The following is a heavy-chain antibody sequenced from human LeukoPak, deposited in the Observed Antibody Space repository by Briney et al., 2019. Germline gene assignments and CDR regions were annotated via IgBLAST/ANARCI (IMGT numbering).Heavy chain of an antibody. J-gene: IGHJ4*02. Sequence: SGGPLRLSCAASGFTFSSYAMHWVRQAPGKGLEYVSAISSNGGSTYYAISVKGRFTISRDNSKNTLYLQMGSLRAEDMAVYYCARSAYYDSSGSQYYFDYWGQGTLVTVSS. CDR2: ISSNGGST. V-gene: IGHV3-64*01. CDR1: GFTFSSYA. CDR3: ARSAYYDSSGSQYYFDY. D-gene: IGHD3-22*01.